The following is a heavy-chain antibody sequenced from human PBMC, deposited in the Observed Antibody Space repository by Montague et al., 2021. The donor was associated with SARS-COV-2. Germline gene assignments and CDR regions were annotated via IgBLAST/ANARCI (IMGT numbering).Heavy chain of an antibody. J-gene: IGHJ5*02. D-gene: IGHD1-26*01. CDR1: GGSISSTNW. V-gene: IGHV4-4*02. CDR3: ATTVGRVGIDP. Sequence: SETLSLTCDVSGGSISSTNWWSWVRQSPGKGLEWIGEIYHTGSSNYKPSLQSRVSISIDTSKNQFSLKLSSVTVADTAVYYCATTVGRVGIDPWGQGTLVTVSS. CDR2: IYHTGSS.